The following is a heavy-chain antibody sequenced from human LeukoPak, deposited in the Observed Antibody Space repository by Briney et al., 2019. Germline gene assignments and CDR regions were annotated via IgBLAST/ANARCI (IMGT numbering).Heavy chain of an antibody. CDR3: ARAGHYFGGDRSQRYGMDV. Sequence: PSETLSLTCAVYGGSFSGYYWSWIRQPPGKGLEWTGEINHSGSPNYNPSLKSRVTISVDTSKNQFSLKVSSVTAADTAVYHCARAGHYFGGDRSQRYGMDVWGQGTTVTVSS. CDR2: INHSGSP. D-gene: IGHD2-21*02. J-gene: IGHJ6*02. CDR1: GGSFSGYY. V-gene: IGHV4-34*01.